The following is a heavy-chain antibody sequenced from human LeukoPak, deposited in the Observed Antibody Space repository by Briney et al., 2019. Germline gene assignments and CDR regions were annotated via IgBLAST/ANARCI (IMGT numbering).Heavy chain of an antibody. J-gene: IGHJ4*02. CDR2: IYYSGST. CDR1: GGSISSYY. V-gene: IGHV4-59*12. D-gene: IGHD3-3*01. Sequence: SETLSLTCTVSGGSISSYYWSWIRQPPGKGLEWIGYIYYSGSTNYNPSLMSRVTISVNTSKNQFSLKLSSVTAAVTAVYYCAGTTIFGVVIDFDYWGQGTLVTVSS. CDR3: AGTTIFGVVIDFDY.